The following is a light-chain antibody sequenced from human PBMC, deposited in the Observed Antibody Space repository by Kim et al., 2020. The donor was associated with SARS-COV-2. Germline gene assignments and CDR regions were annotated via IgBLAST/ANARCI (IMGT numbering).Light chain of an antibody. CDR3: QQSYYTLGT. CDR2: AAS. Sequence: ASVGDRVTITCRASQSISNYVNWYQQKPGKAPKLLIYAASSLQSGVPSRFSGSGPGTDFTLTISSLQPEDFATYYCQQSYYTLGTFGQGTKVDIK. V-gene: IGKV1-39*01. CDR1: QSISNY. J-gene: IGKJ1*01.